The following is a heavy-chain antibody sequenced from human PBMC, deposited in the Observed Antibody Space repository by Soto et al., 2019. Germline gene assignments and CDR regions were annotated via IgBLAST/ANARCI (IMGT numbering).Heavy chain of an antibody. Sequence: LSLTCTVSXGSISSGGYYWSWIRQHPGKGLEWIGYIYYSGSTYYNPSLKSRVTISVDTSKNQFSLKLSSVTAADTAVYYCARHGDYYDSSGYFTDAFDIWGQGTMVTVSS. V-gene: IGHV4-31*03. CDR2: IYYSGST. CDR1: XGSISSGGYY. D-gene: IGHD3-22*01. CDR3: ARHGDYYDSSGYFTDAFDI. J-gene: IGHJ3*02.